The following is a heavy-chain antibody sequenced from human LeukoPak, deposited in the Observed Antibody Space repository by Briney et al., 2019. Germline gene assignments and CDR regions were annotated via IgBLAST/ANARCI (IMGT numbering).Heavy chain of an antibody. CDR1: GFTFSSYA. Sequence: GRSLRLSCAASGFTFSSYAMHWVRQAPGKGLEWVAVISYDGSNKYYADSVKGRFTISRDNSKNTLYLQMNSLRAEDTAVYYCATVAHNWFDPWGQGTLVTVSS. J-gene: IGHJ5*02. D-gene: IGHD5-12*01. CDR2: ISYDGSNK. CDR3: ATVAHNWFDP. V-gene: IGHV3-30-3*01.